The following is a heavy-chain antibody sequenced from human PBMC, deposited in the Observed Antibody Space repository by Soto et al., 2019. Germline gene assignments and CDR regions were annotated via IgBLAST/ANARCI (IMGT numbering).Heavy chain of an antibody. J-gene: IGHJ4*02. D-gene: IGHD3-22*01. V-gene: IGHV3-64D*06. CDR3: VKGEYYYDSSGYYPFDY. CDR1: GFTFSSYA. Sequence: PGGSLRLSCSASGFTFSSYAMHWVRQAPGKGLEYVSSISTNGGSTHYADSVKGRFTISRDNSKNTQYLQMSSLRADDTAVYYCVKGEYYYDSSGYYPFDYWGQGILVTVS. CDR2: ISTNGGST.